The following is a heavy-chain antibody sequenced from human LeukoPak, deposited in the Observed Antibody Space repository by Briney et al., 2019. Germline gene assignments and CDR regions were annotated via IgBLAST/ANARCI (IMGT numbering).Heavy chain of an antibody. Sequence: PGGSLRLSCAGSGFTFSSYAMSWVRQAPGKGLEWISAISGSGDSTYYADSMKGRFTSSRDNSKNTLYLQMSSLRAEDTAIYYCAREASDWPNNWFDTCGQGTLVTVSS. CDR3: AREASDWPNNWFDT. J-gene: IGHJ5*02. D-gene: IGHD2-21*02. V-gene: IGHV3-23*01. CDR1: GFTFSSYA. CDR2: ISGSGDST.